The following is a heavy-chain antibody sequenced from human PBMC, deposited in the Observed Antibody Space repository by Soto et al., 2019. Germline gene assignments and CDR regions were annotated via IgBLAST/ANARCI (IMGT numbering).Heavy chain of an antibody. CDR3: AKDIGRGQLVCFDC. J-gene: IGHJ4*02. CDR2: ISGNSGNI. Sequence: EVQLVESGGALVQPGRSLRLSCTASGFTFDDYAMHWVRQAPGKGLEWVSGISGNSGNIFYADSVQGRFIVSRDNPKNSLYLQMNSLRAEDTAFYYCAKDIGRGQLVCFDCWGQGTLVTVSS. D-gene: IGHD6-13*01. CDR1: GFTFDDYA. V-gene: IGHV3-9*01.